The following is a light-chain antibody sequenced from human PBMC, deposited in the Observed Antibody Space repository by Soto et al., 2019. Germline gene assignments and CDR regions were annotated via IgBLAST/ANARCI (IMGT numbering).Light chain of an antibody. CDR1: NGHKTNA. CDR2: LNSDGSH. Sequence: QSVLTQSPSASASLGASVKLTCTLSNGHKTNAIAWHQQRPEKGPRFLMKLNSDGSHSRGGGIPDRFSGSSSGAERYLTISGLQSEDEADYYCQTWDTGMVFGGGTKLTVL. CDR3: QTWDTGMV. J-gene: IGLJ2*01. V-gene: IGLV4-69*01.